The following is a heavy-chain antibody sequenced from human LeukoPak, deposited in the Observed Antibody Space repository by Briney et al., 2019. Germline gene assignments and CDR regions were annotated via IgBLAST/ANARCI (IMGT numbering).Heavy chain of an antibody. Sequence: SETLSLTCAAYGGSFSGYYWSWIRQPPGKGLEWIGEINHSGSTNYNPSLKSRVTISVDTSKNQFSLKLSSVTAADTAVYYCARVEEYSSSWFDYWGQGTLVTVSS. CDR3: ARVEEYSSSWFDY. D-gene: IGHD6-13*01. CDR2: INHSGST. CDR1: GGSFSGYY. J-gene: IGHJ4*02. V-gene: IGHV4-34*01.